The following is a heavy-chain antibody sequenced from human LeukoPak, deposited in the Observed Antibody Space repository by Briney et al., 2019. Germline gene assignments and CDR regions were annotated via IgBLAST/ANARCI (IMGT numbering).Heavy chain of an antibody. D-gene: IGHD6-13*01. Sequence: GGSLRLSCAASGFTFSTYWMSWVCQAPGKGLEWAANIKQDGSEKYYVDSVKGRFTISRDNAKNSLYLQMNSLRAEDTAMYYCARDSAGNDYWGQGTRVTVSS. J-gene: IGHJ4*02. CDR2: IKQDGSEK. CDR1: GFTFSTYW. V-gene: IGHV3-7*01. CDR3: ARDSAGNDY.